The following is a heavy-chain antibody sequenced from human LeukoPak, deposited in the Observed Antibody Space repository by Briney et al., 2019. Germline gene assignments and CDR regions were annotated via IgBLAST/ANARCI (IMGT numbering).Heavy chain of an antibody. CDR1: GFTFSSYA. D-gene: IGHD2-2*01. CDR3: AKEMRDCSSTSCYVGYFDY. Sequence: GGSLRLSCAASGFTFSSYAMSRVRQAPGKGLEWVSAISGSGGSTYYADSVKGRFTISRDNSKNTLYLQMNSLRAEDTAVYYCAKEMRDCSSTSCYVGYFDYWGQGTLVTVSS. V-gene: IGHV3-23*01. J-gene: IGHJ4*02. CDR2: ISGSGGST.